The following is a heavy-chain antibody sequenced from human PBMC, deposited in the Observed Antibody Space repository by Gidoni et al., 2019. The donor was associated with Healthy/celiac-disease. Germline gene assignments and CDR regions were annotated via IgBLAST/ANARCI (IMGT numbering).Heavy chain of an antibody. V-gene: IGHV3-30*03. CDR2: ISYDGSNK. J-gene: IGHJ6*03. CDR3: ARIVPPKDV. Sequence: QVQLVESGGGVVQPGRSLRLSCAAPGFTCSSYGMHWVRQAPGKGLEWVAVISYDGSNKYYADSVKGRFTISRDKSKNTLYLQMNSLRAEDTAVYYCARIVPPKDVWGKGTTVTVSS. CDR1: GFTCSSYG. D-gene: IGHD3-16*02.